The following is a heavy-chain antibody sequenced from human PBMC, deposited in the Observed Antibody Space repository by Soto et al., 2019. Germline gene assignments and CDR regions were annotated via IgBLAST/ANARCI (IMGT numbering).Heavy chain of an antibody. CDR1: GSTFSSYA. V-gene: IGHV1-69*01. D-gene: IGHD3-22*01. J-gene: IGHJ3*02. Sequence: QVQLVQSGAEVKKPGSSVKVSGKASGSTFSSYAISWVRQSHGQWLEWMGGIIPIFGTANYAQKFKGRVTITAEESTSTAYMEQSSLRSEDTGVYYCERETGGGAYYYVSSCYHDAFDIWGQGTMVTVSS. CDR2: IIPIFGTA. CDR3: ERETGGGAYYYVSSCYHDAFDI.